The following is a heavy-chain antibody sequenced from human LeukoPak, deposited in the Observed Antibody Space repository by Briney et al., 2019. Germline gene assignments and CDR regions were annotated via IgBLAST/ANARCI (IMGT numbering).Heavy chain of an antibody. CDR2: ISSSGNST. CDR3: ARGLAYCGGDCYSID. J-gene: IGHJ4*02. Sequence: GGSLRLSCAASGFTFSDYYMSWIRQAPGKGLEWVSYISSSGNSTYYSDSVRGRFTISRDNAKNSLHLQMNSLRAEDTAVYYCARGLAYCGGDCYSIDWGQGTLVTVSS. CDR1: GFTFSDYY. V-gene: IGHV3-11*01. D-gene: IGHD2-21*02.